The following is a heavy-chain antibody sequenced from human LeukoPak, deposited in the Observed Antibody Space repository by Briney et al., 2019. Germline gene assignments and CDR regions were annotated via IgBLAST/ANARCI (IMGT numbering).Heavy chain of an antibody. Sequence: ASVKVSCKASGYTFTSYAMNWVRQAPGQGLEWMGWININTGYATYARGFTGRFVFSVDISVTTAYLEISTLKAEDSAKYYCARDLVSPNAAGSSRDYFDHWGPGTLVTVSS. D-gene: IGHD1-1*01. CDR2: ININTGYA. CDR1: GYTFTSYA. CDR3: ARDLVSPNAAGSSRDYFDH. V-gene: IGHV7-4-1*02. J-gene: IGHJ4*02.